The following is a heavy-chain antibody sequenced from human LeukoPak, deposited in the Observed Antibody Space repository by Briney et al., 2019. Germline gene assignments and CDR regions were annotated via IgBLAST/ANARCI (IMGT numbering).Heavy chain of an antibody. V-gene: IGHV4-61*02. Sequence: SQTLSLTCTVSGGSIGSGGYYWSWIRQPAGKGLEWIGRIYTSGSTNYNPSLKSRVTMSVDTSKNQFSLKLSSVTAADTAVYYCARGRYCSSTSCYPRWFDPWGQGTLVTVSS. CDR1: GGSIGSGGYY. CDR2: IYTSGST. CDR3: ARGRYCSSTSCYPRWFDP. D-gene: IGHD2-2*01. J-gene: IGHJ5*02.